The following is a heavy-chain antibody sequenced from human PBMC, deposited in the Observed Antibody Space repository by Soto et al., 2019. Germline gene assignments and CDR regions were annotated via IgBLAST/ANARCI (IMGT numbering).Heavy chain of an antibody. CDR2: VYFTGPT. J-gene: IGHJ4*02. D-gene: IGHD2-8*01. CDR3: ARYCNNSDCRYLYYFDY. CDR1: GGSVSNGMYY. V-gene: IGHV4-61*01. Sequence: SETLSLTCTLCGGSVSNGMYYLRWIRQPPGKGLEWIGNVYFTGPTIYIPSLKSRVTMSVDTYKDQFFLKLTSVTAADMAVYYCARYCNNSDCRYLYYFDYWGLGTLVTVSS.